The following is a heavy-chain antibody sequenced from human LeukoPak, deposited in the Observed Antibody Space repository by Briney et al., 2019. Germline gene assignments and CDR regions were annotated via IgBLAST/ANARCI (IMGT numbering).Heavy chain of an antibody. Sequence: SETLSLTCTVSGGSISSYYWSWIRQPPGKGLEWIGYIYYSGSTNYNPSLKSRVAISVDTSKNQFSLKLSSVTAADTAVYYCARVADIVVVVAAVDHAFDIWGQGAMVTVSS. CDR2: IYYSGST. J-gene: IGHJ3*02. CDR3: ARVADIVVVVAAVDHAFDI. CDR1: GGSISSYY. D-gene: IGHD2-15*01. V-gene: IGHV4-59*01.